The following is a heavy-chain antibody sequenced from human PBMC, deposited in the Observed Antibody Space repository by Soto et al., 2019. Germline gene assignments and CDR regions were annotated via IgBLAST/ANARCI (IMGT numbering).Heavy chain of an antibody. Sequence: SQALSLTCAISWDSVSSNSAAWNWIRQSPSRGLEWLGRTYYRSKWYNDYAVSVKSRITINPDTSKNQFSLQLNSVTPEDTAVYYCARDRYCSGGSCYKWGYYYYYGMDVWGQGTTVTVSS. J-gene: IGHJ6*02. V-gene: IGHV6-1*01. D-gene: IGHD2-15*01. CDR1: WDSVSSNSAA. CDR2: TYYRSKWYN. CDR3: ARDRYCSGGSCYKWGYYYYYGMDV.